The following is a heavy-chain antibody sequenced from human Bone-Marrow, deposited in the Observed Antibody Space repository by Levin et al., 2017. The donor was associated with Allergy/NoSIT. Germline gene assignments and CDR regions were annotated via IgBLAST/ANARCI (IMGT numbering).Heavy chain of an antibody. CDR1: GFTFNDRA. Sequence: GGSLRLSCVTSGFTFNDRAMHWVRQLPGKGPEWVSGISWNSDTIYYADSVRGRFTISRDNAKNSLHLQMNSLRPEDTGLYYCVKDIFAEQIGFFDSWSQGTVVTVSS. V-gene: IGHV3-9*01. J-gene: IGHJ4*02. CDR2: ISWNSDTI. D-gene: IGHD6-6*01. CDR3: VKDIFAEQIGFFDS.